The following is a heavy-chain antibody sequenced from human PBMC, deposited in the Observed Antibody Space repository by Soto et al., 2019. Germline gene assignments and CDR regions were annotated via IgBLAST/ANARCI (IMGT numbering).Heavy chain of an antibody. CDR2: IYHSGST. V-gene: IGHV4-4*02. Sequence: QVQLQESGPGLVKPSGTLSLSCAVSGGSISSSHWWTWVRQPPGKGLEWIGEIYHSGSTNYNPSLKSRVPISVDTSRNQFSLNLSSVTAAGTAVYYCASSGGGEDYWGQGILVTVSS. CDR1: GGSISSSHW. D-gene: IGHD3-16*01. J-gene: IGHJ4*02. CDR3: ASSGGGEDY.